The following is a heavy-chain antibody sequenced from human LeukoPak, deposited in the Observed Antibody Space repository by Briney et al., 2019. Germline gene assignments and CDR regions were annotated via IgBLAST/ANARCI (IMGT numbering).Heavy chain of an antibody. Sequence: GGSLRLSCAASGFTFSSYSMNWVRQAPGKGLEWVSAISGSGGSTYYADSVKGRFTISRDNSKNTLYLQMNSLRAEDTAVYYCAKDFSRANYYDSSGYYFDAFDIWGQGTMVTVSS. CDR2: ISGSGGST. CDR3: AKDFSRANYYDSSGYYFDAFDI. J-gene: IGHJ3*02. V-gene: IGHV3-23*01. CDR1: GFTFSSYS. D-gene: IGHD3-22*01.